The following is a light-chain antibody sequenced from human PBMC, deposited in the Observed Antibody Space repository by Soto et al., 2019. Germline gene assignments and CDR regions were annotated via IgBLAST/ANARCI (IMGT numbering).Light chain of an antibody. Sequence: QSALTQPRSVSGSPGQSVTISCTGTSGDVGGYNFVSWYQQNPDKAPTLMIFDVSQRPSGVPDRFSVSKCGNTASLTIAGLQAEDEADYYCCSYGGCYTWVFGGGTKLTVL. V-gene: IGLV2-11*01. CDR2: DVS. CDR1: SGDVGGYNF. J-gene: IGLJ3*02. CDR3: CSYGGCYTWV.